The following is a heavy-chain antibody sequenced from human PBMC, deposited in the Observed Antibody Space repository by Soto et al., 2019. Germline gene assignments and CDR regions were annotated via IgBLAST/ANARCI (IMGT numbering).Heavy chain of an antibody. CDR1: GFTFSAYD. V-gene: IGHV3-13*05. D-gene: IGHD1-1*01. J-gene: IGHJ6*02. Sequence: EVQLVESGGGVVQPGESLRLSCAASGFTFSAYDMHWVRLTTGKGLEWVSAIGAADDPYYLGSVKGRFTISRENAKNSCYLQMNSLRAEDAAVYSCARAYPGRLQLRADYYCAMDARGQATTVTVSS. CDR3: ARAYPGRLQLRADYYCAMDA. CDR2: IGAADDP.